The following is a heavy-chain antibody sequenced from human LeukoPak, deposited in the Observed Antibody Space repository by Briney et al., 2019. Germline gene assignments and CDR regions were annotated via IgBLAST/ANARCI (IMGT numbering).Heavy chain of an antibody. CDR3: EVWQWPNTDY. J-gene: IGHJ4*02. V-gene: IGHV4-39*07. D-gene: IGHD6-19*01. CDR2: IYYSGST. Sequence: SETLSLTCTVSGGSISSSSYYWGWIRQPPGRGLEWIGSIYYSGSTYYNPSLKSRVTISVDTSKNQFSLKLSSVTAADTAVYYCEVWQWPNTDYWGQGTLVTVSS. CDR1: GGSISSSSYY.